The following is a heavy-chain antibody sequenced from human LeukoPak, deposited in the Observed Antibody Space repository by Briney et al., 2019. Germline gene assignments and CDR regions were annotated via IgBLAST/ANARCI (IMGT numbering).Heavy chain of an antibody. CDR3: AKETGSGSYYEYYYDY. Sequence: GGSLRLSCATSGFTFGNYWMTWVRQAPGKRLEWVANIDDRGSEKNYADSVKGRFTNSRDNSKNTLYLEMNSLRAEDTAVYYCAKETGSGSYYEYYYDYWGQGTLVTVSS. CDR1: GFTFGNYW. D-gene: IGHD3-10*01. J-gene: IGHJ4*02. CDR2: IDDRGSEK. V-gene: IGHV3-7*01.